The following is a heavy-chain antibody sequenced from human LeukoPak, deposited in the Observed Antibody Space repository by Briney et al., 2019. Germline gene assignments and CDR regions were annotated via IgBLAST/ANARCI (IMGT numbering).Heavy chain of an antibody. CDR3: AKDIWGYDYGNFDY. D-gene: IGHD5-18*01. J-gene: IGHJ4*02. CDR2: INYDGTST. CDR1: GFVFEDYT. V-gene: IGHV3-43*01. Sequence: GGSLRLSCVASGFVFEDYTMHWVRQVPGKGLEWVSLINYDGTSTYYADSVKGRFTISRDDSKNSLYLQMNSLRTEDTALYYCAKDIWGYDYGNFDYWGQGTLVTVSS.